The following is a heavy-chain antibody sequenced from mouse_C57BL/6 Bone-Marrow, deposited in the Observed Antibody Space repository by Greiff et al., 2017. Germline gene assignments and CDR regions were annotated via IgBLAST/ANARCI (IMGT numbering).Heavy chain of an antibody. D-gene: IGHD2-10*02. CDR2: IYPGGGYT. V-gene: IGHV1-63*01. J-gene: IGHJ1*03. CDR3: ARKYGRYFDV. Sequence: QVHVKQSGAELVRPGTSVKMSCKASGYTFTNYWIGWAKQRPGHGLEWIGDIYPGGGYTNYNEKFKGKATLTADKSSSTAYMQFSSLTSEDSAIHYCARKYGRYFDVWGTGTTVTVSS. CDR1: GYTFTNYW.